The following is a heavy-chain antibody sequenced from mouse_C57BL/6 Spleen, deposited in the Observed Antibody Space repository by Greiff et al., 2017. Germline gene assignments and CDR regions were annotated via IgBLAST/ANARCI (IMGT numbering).Heavy chain of an antibody. CDR1: GFTFSSYA. Sequence: EVQRVESGGGLVKPGGSLKLSCAASGFTFSSYAMSWVRQTPEKRLEWVATISAGGSYTYYADNVKGRFTISRDNAKNNLYLQMSHLKSEDTAMYYCARDEMVYGYEDEFAYWGQGTLVTVSA. V-gene: IGHV5-4*01. CDR2: ISAGGSYT. J-gene: IGHJ3*01. D-gene: IGHD2-2*01. CDR3: ARDEMVYGYEDEFAY.